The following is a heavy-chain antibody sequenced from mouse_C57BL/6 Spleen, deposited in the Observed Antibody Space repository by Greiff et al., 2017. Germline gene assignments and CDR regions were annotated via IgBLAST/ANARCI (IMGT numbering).Heavy chain of an antibody. CDR2: IDPETGGT. J-gene: IGHJ2*01. Sequence: QVQLQQSGAELVRPGASVTLSCKASGYTFTDYEMHWVKQTPVHGLEWIGAIDPETGGTAYNQKFKGKAILTADNSSSTAYMELRSLTSEDSACYYGTQGGTRGLFDYWGQGTTLTVSS. V-gene: IGHV1-15*01. D-gene: IGHD3-1*01. CDR3: TQGGTRGLFDY. CDR1: GYTFTDYE.